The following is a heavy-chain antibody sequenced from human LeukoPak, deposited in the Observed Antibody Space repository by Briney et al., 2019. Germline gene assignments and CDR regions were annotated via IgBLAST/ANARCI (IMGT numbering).Heavy chain of an antibody. Sequence: GGSLRLSCAASGFTFDDYAMHRVRQAPGKGLEWVSLISGDGGSTYYADSVKGRFTISRDNSKNSLYLQMDSLRTEDTALYYCAKDPRPELYDYVWGSYRYPDYWGQGTLVTVSS. J-gene: IGHJ4*02. D-gene: IGHD3-16*02. V-gene: IGHV3-43*02. CDR3: AKDPRPELYDYVWGSYRYPDY. CDR1: GFTFDDYA. CDR2: ISGDGGST.